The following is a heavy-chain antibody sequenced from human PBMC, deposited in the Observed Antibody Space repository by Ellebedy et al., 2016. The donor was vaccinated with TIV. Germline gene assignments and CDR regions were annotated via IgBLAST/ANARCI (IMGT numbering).Heavy chain of an antibody. CDR3: ARRPDGMDV. Sequence: GSLRLSXALSGGPFIGYHWSWIRQTPGKGLEWIGEINHSGTTSYNPSLKSRVTISLDTSKNQLSLELRFVTVADTAVYFCARRPDGMDVWGQGTTVTVSS. CDR1: GGPFIGYH. V-gene: IGHV4-34*01. CDR2: INHSGTT. D-gene: IGHD6-6*01. J-gene: IGHJ6*02.